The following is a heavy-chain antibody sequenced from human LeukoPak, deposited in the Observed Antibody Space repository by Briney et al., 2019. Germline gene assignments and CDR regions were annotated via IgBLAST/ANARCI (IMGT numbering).Heavy chain of an antibody. Sequence: PGGSLRLSCAASGFTFDDYGMSWVRQAPGKGLEWVSGINWYGSSTGYADSVKGRFTISRDNAKNSLYLQMNSLRAEDTALYYCARVPSYCGGDCYPHFDYWGQGTLVTVSS. V-gene: IGHV3-20*04. D-gene: IGHD2-21*02. CDR2: INWYGSST. CDR1: GFTFDDYG. CDR3: ARVPSYCGGDCYPHFDY. J-gene: IGHJ4*02.